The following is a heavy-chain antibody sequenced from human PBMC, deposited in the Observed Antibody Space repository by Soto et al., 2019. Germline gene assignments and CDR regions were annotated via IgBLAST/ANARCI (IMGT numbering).Heavy chain of an antibody. V-gene: IGHV1-69*01. CDR1: GDTFKNGV. J-gene: IGHJ6*02. CDR3: AAELGFGKLSVV. D-gene: IGHD3-10*01. Sequence: QVPVVQSGVEVRRPGSSVKVSCKASGDTFKNGVISWVRQAPGQGLEWMGGIIPLFGTTDFAQRFQGRLTITTDESTTTAYMELSRLRSEDTATYYCAAELGFGKLSVVWGQGTTVIVSS. CDR2: IIPLFGTT.